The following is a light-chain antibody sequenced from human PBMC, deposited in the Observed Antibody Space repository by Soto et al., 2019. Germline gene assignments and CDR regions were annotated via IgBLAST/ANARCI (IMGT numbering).Light chain of an antibody. V-gene: IGLV2-23*02. CDR1: DSDIGGYNV. Sequence: QSALTQPASVSGSPGQSITISCTGTDSDIGGYNVVSWYQQVPGKAPKLIIYKVSERPSEISSRFSGSKSGNTASLTISALQAEDEADYYCCSYAGNRMVFGGGTKLTVL. J-gene: IGLJ3*02. CDR2: KVS. CDR3: CSYAGNRMV.